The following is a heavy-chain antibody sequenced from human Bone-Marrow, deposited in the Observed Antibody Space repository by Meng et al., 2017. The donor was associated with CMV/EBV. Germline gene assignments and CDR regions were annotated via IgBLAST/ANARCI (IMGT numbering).Heavy chain of an antibody. CDR3: ASDYSGSGSWFY. CDR2: ISDYNGNT. Sequence: ASVKVSCKASGYTFTSYGISWVRQAPGQGLEWMGWISDYNGNTNYAQKLQGRVTMTTDTSTSTAYMELRSLGSDDTAVYYWASDYSGSGSWFYWGQGTLVTVSS. V-gene: IGHV1-18*01. D-gene: IGHD3-10*01. J-gene: IGHJ4*02. CDR1: GYTFTSYG.